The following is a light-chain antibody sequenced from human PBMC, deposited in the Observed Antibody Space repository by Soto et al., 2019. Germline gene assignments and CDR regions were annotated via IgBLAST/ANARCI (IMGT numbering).Light chain of an antibody. Sequence: EFVLTQSPGTLSLSPGERATLSCRASQTVRNNYLAWYQQKPGQAPRLLIYDASSRATGIPDRFSGGGSGTDFTLTISRLEPEDFATYYCLQDYNYPLTFGGGTKVDNK. CDR2: DAS. V-gene: IGKV3-20*01. J-gene: IGKJ4*01. CDR1: QTVRNNY. CDR3: LQDYNYPLT.